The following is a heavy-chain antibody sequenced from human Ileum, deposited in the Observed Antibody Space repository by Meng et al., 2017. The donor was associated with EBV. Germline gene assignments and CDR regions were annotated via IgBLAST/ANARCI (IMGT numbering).Heavy chain of an antibody. D-gene: IGHD3-10*01. V-gene: IGHV3-15*01. CDR1: GFTFSNAW. CDR3: STHPGSGQYFQN. J-gene: IGHJ1*01. Sequence: EVQLVESGGGLVKPGGCLSLSCAASGFTFSNAWMSWVRQAPGKGLEWVGRSKSKADGGTTDYAAPVKGRFTISRDDSKNTLYLQMNSLKAEDTAVYYCSTHPGSGQYFQNWGQGTLVTVSS. CDR2: SKSKADGGTT.